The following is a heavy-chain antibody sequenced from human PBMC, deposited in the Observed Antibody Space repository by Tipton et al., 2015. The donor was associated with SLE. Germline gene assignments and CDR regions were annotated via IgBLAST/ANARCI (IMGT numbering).Heavy chain of an antibody. CDR3: ARRRGSSWYEDYFDY. CDR2: IDHSGST. Sequence: TLSLTCAVYGGSFSGYYWTWIRQSPGKGLEWIGEIDHSGSTNYNPSLKSRLTISVDTSKNQFSLKLSSVTAADTAVYYCARRRGSSWYEDYFDYWGQGTLVTVSS. V-gene: IGHV4-34*01. CDR1: GGSFSGYY. J-gene: IGHJ4*02. D-gene: IGHD6-13*01.